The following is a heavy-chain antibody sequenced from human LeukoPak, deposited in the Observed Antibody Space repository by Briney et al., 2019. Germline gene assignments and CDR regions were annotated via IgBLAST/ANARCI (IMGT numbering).Heavy chain of an antibody. CDR1: GFTFSSYR. Sequence: GGSLRLSCAASGFTFSSYRMNWVRQAPGKGLEWVSSISSSSSYIYYADSVKGRFTISRDNAKNSLYLQMNSLRAEDTAVYCCARGKSNYGDYVDYWGQGTLVTVSS. V-gene: IGHV3-21*01. D-gene: IGHD4-17*01. CDR3: ARGKSNYGDYVDY. CDR2: ISSSSSYI. J-gene: IGHJ4*02.